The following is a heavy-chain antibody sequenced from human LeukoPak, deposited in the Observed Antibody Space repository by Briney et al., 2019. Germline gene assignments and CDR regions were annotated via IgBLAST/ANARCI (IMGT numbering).Heavy chain of an antibody. CDR2: IYYSGST. D-gene: IGHD2-21*02. Sequence: PSETLSLTCTVSGGSISSYYWSWIRQPPGKGLEWIGSIYYSGSTHYNPSLKSRVTISVDTSKNQFSLKLSSVTAADTAVYYCARQEAYCGGDCFLPFDYWGQGTLVTVSS. CDR3: ARQEAYCGGDCFLPFDY. J-gene: IGHJ4*02. CDR1: GGSISSYY. V-gene: IGHV4-39*01.